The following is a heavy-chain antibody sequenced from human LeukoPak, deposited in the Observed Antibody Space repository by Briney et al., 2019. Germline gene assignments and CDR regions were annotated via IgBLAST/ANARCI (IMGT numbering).Heavy chain of an antibody. D-gene: IGHD3-22*01. CDR3: ARDSRYSDNSGYYYSHYYMDV. J-gene: IGHJ6*03. CDR2: IYNSGTT. Sequence: PSETLSLTCTVSGGSISYYYWSWLRQPPGKRLEWIGYIYNSGTTRYNPSLMSRVTIPVDTSKKQFSLNLRSVTAADTAVYYCARDSRYSDNSGYYYSHYYMDVWGKGTTVTVSS. CDR1: GGSISYYY. V-gene: IGHV4-59*01.